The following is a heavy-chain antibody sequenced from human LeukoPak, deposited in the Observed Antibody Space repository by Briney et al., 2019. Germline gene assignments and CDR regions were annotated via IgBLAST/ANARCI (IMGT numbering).Heavy chain of an antibody. CDR1: GFTFSSYW. V-gene: IGHV3-7*01. CDR3: AREDHSKYEY. D-gene: IGHD4-11*01. CDR2: IQQNGNEK. Sequence: PGGSLRLSCVASGFTFSSYWMAWVRQAPGKGLEWVASIQQNGNEKYYVDSVKGRFTISKDNAKNLLYLQMNSLRAEDTAVYYCAREDHSKYEYWGQGTPVTDSS. J-gene: IGHJ4*02.